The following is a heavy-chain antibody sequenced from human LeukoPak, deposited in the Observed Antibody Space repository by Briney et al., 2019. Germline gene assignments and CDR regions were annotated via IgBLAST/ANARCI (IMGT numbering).Heavy chain of an antibody. Sequence: ASVKVSCKASGYTFTDYYMNWVRQAPGQGLEWMGRINFNSGGTNYAQKFQGRVTMTRDTSISTAYMELSRLRSDDTAVYYCARLRWDTSDAFDMWGQGTMVTVSS. D-gene: IGHD1-26*01. V-gene: IGHV1-2*06. CDR3: ARLRWDTSDAFDM. CDR1: GYTFTDYY. CDR2: INFNSGGT. J-gene: IGHJ3*02.